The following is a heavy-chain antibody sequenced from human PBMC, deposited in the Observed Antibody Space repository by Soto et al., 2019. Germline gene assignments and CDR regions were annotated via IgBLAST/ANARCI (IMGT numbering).Heavy chain of an antibody. D-gene: IGHD3-3*01. CDR3: NTDYDFGGGHTPI. J-gene: IGHJ4*02. CDR2: IKSKPDGETT. CDR1: GLAFTNVW. Sequence: QLVESGGGLVKPRGSLALYCAGSGLAFTNVWLHWVRQAPGKGLEWVGRIKSKPDGETTDYAAPVKGRFTISRDDSTNTLYLQMNSLQTDDSGLYDCNTDYDFGGGHTPIWGQGTLVTVSS. V-gene: IGHV3-15*07.